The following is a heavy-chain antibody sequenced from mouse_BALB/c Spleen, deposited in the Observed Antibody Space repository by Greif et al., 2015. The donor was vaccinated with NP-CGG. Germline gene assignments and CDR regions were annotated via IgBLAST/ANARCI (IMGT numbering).Heavy chain of an antibody. CDR2: INPYNGDT. CDR1: GYSFTGYF. CDR3: ARDDYDWFAY. V-gene: IGHV1-20*02. J-gene: IGHJ3*01. D-gene: IGHD2-4*01. Sequence: EVQLQQSGPELVKPGASVKISCKASGYSFTGYFMNWVMQSHGKSLEWIGRINPYNGDTFYNQKFKGKATLTVDKSSSTAHMELRSLASEDSAVYYCARDDYDWFAYWGQGTLVTVSA.